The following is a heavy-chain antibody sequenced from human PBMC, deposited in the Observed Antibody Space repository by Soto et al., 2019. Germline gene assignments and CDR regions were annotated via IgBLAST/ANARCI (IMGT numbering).Heavy chain of an antibody. V-gene: IGHV3-30*04. CDR2: ISFAGDNI. CDR3: AKDYEGYYDDYG. CDR1: GFTFNSYS. D-gene: IGHD3-16*01. Sequence: QVHLVESGGGAVQPGRSLRLSCAASGFTFNSYSMHWFRQAPGKGLEWVAVISFAGDNIYYADSVRGRFTISRDNSQNTLYLQMNSLRRDDTAVYYCAKDYEGYYDDYGWGQGTLVIVSS. J-gene: IGHJ4*02.